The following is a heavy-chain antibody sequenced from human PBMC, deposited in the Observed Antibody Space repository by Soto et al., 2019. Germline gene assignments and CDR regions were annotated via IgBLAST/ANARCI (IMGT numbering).Heavy chain of an antibody. CDR3: AHTAVQLERLLPFDY. V-gene: IGHV2-5*02. CDR2: IYWDDDK. Sequence: QISLKESGPTLVKPTQTLTLTCTFSGFSLSTSGVGVGWIRQPPGKDLEWLALIYWDDDKRYSPSLKTRLTITKDTSENQVVLTMTNLDPVDTATYYCAHTAVQLERLLPFDYWGQGSLVTVSS. D-gene: IGHD3-3*01. J-gene: IGHJ4*01. CDR1: GFSLSTSGVG.